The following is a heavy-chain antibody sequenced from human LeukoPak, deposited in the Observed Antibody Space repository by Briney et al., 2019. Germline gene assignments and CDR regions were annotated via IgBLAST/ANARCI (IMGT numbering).Heavy chain of an antibody. CDR3: AKDGPLPYTSTSFGRHFLEY. D-gene: IGHD6-13*01. CDR1: GFFFGDYG. CDR2: ISHDGSSQ. V-gene: IGHV3-30*18. J-gene: IGHJ4*02. Sequence: GGSLRLSCAASGFFFGDYGMHWARLAPGKGLEWVAHISHDGSSQNYADSVQGRFTISRDNSKNTVDLQMNSLRAEDTAVYYCAKDGPLPYTSTSFGRHFLEYWGQGTLVTVSS.